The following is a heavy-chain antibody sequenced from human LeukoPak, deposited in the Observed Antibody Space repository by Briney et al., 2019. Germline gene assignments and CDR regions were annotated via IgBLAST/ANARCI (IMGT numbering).Heavy chain of an antibody. D-gene: IGHD3-3*01. J-gene: IGHJ6*02. Sequence: PSETLSLTCTVSGGSISSGSYYWSWIRQPAGTGLEWIGRIYTSGSTNCNPSLKSRVTISVDTSKNQFSLKLSSVTAADTAVYYRARDPYYDRYGMDVWGQGTTVTVSS. CDR3: ARDPYYDRYGMDV. CDR2: IYTSGST. CDR1: GGSISSGSYY. V-gene: IGHV4-61*02.